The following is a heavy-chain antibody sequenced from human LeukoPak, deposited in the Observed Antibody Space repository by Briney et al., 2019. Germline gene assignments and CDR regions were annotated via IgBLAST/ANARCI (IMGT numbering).Heavy chain of an antibody. CDR2: ISGSGGST. CDR1: GFTFSSYA. CDR3: ANNPIPYYFDY. Sequence: AGGSLRLSCAASGFTFSSYAMSWVRQAPGKGLEWVSAISGSGGSTYYADSVKGRFTISRDNSKNTLYLQMNSLGAEDTAVYYCANNPIPYYFDYWGQGTLVTVSS. V-gene: IGHV3-23*01. J-gene: IGHJ4*02. D-gene: IGHD1-14*01.